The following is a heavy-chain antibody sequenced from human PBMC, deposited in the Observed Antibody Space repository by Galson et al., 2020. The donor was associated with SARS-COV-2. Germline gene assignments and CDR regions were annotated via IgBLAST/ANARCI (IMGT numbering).Heavy chain of an antibody. CDR1: GYSFTSYW. D-gene: IGHD3-22*01. V-gene: IGHV5-51*01. J-gene: IGHJ4*02. CDR2: IYPGDSDT. CDR3: ARHKGNYYDSSAEVHY. Sequence: GESLKISCKGSGYSFTSYWIGWVRQMPGKGLEWMGIIYPGDSDTRYSPSFQGQVTISADKSISTAYLQWSSLKASDTAMYYCARHKGNYYDSSAEVHYWGQGSLVTGCS.